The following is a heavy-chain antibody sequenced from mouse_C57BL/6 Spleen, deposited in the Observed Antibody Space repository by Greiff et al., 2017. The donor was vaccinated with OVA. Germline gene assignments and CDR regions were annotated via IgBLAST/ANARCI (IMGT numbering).Heavy chain of an antibody. CDR1: GFTFSDYG. CDR2: ISSGSSTI. Sequence: EVQVVESGGGLVKPGGSLKLSCAASGFTFSDYGMHWVRQAPEKGLEWVAYISSGSSTIYYADTVKGRFTISRDNAKNTLFLQMTSLRSGDTAMYYCAGEGVGGYFGDWGQGTTLTVSS. D-gene: IGHD1-3*01. CDR3: AGEGVGGYFGD. V-gene: IGHV5-17*01. J-gene: IGHJ2*01.